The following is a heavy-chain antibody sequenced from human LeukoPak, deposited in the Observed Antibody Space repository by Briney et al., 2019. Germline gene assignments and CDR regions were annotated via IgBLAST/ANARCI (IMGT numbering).Heavy chain of an antibody. D-gene: IGHD3-3*01. Sequence: KSSETLSLTCAVSRTSIYSMNWWSWVRQAPGKGLEWIGEINHSGSTNYNPSLKSRVTISVDTSKNQFSLKLSSVTAADTAVYYCARAPRRITIFGVVIIPPDYYYYGMDVWGQGTTVTVSS. V-gene: IGHV4-4*02. J-gene: IGHJ6*02. CDR1: RTSIYSMNW. CDR3: ARAPRRITIFGVVIIPPDYYYYGMDV. CDR2: INHSGST.